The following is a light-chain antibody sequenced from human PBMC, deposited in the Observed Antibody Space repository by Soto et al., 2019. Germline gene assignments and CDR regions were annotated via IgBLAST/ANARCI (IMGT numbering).Light chain of an antibody. J-gene: IGKJ1*01. V-gene: IGKV3-20*01. CDR1: QSVSSSY. CDR3: QQYGSSPQT. CDR2: GAS. Sequence: EIVLTQSPGTLSLSPGERATLSCRTSQSVSSSYLAWYQQKPGQAPRLLIYGASSRATGIPGRISGSGSGTDFTLTISRLEPEDFAVYYCQQYGSSPQTFGKGTKVDIK.